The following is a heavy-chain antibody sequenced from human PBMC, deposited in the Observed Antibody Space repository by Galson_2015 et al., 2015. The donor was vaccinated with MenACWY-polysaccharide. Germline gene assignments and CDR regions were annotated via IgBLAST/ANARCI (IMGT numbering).Heavy chain of an antibody. J-gene: IGHJ4*02. CDR2: IKQDGSER. V-gene: IGHV3-7*01. CDR1: EFTFSSSW. CDR3: ARVRLRDVGRYFDC. D-gene: IGHD1-26*01. Sequence: SLRLSCAASEFTFSSSWMAWVRQAPGKGLEWVANIKQDGSERYYVDSVQGRFTISRDNAENSLFLQMNSLGAEDTAVYYCARVRLRDVGRYFDCWGQGTLVTVSS.